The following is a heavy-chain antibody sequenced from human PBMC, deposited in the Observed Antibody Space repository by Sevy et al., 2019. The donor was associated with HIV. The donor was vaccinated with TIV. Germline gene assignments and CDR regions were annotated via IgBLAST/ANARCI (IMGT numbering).Heavy chain of an antibody. CDR2: IIPIFGTA. J-gene: IGHJ6*03. D-gene: IGHD2-2*01. CDR1: GGTFSSYA. Sequence: ASVKVSCKASGGTFSSYAISWVRQAPGQGLEWMGGIIPIFGTANYAQKFQGRVTITADKSTSTAYMELSSLRSEDTAVYYCAVGYCSSTSCLISYYYYYMDVRGKGTTVTVSS. CDR3: AVGYCSSTSCLISYYYYYMDV. V-gene: IGHV1-69*06.